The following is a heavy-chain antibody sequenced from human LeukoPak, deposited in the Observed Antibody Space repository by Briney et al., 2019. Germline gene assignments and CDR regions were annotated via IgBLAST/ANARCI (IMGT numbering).Heavy chain of an antibody. D-gene: IGHD6-13*01. V-gene: IGHV1-18*04. CDR1: GYTLTSYG. CDR3: ARDRRRQQLVRAYYYYGMDV. Sequence: GASVKVSCKASGYTLTSYGISWVRQAPGQGLEWMGWISAYNGNTNYAQKLQGRVTMTTDTSTSTAYMELRSLRSDDTAVYYCARDRRRQQLVRAYYYYGMDVWGKGTTVTVSS. CDR2: ISAYNGNT. J-gene: IGHJ6*04.